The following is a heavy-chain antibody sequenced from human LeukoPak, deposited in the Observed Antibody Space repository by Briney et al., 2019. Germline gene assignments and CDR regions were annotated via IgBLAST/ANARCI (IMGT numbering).Heavy chain of an antibody. J-gene: IGHJ4*02. CDR1: GFTFSSYW. V-gene: IGHV3-7*01. Sequence: GGSLRLSCAASGFTFSSYWMSWVRQAPGKGLEWVANIKQDGSEKYYVDSVKGRFTISRDNAKNSLYLQMNSLRAEDTAVYYCARETYYYDSSGSVDYWGQGTLVTVSS. CDR3: ARETYYYDSSGSVDY. CDR2: IKQDGSEK. D-gene: IGHD3-22*01.